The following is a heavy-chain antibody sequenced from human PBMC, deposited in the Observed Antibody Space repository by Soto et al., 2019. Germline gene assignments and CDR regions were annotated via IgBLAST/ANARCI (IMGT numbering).Heavy chain of an antibody. Sequence: GESLKISCKGSGYSFTSYWISWVRQMPGKGLEWLGRIDPSDSYTNYSPSFQGHVTISADKPISTAYLQWSSRKASDTAMYYCARHLCPMEVAASNFGMDVWGQGTTVTVSS. CDR1: GYSFTSYW. CDR2: IDPSDSYT. CDR3: ARHLCPMEVAASNFGMDV. J-gene: IGHJ6*02. D-gene: IGHD6-13*01. V-gene: IGHV5-10-1*01.